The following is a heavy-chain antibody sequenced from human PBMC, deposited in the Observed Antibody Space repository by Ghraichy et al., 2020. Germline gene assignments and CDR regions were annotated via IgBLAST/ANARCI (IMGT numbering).Heavy chain of an antibody. CDR3: ARENPYSSWYGEGSVGGPGWFDP. D-gene: IGHD6-13*01. CDR1: GGSISSGGYS. Sequence: SETLSLTCAVSGGSISSGGYSWSWIRQPPGKGLEWIGYIYHSGSTYYNPSLKSRVTISVDRSKNQFSLKLSSVTAADTAVYYCARENPYSSWYGEGSVGGPGWFDPWGQGTLVTVSS. V-gene: IGHV4-30-2*01. J-gene: IGHJ5*02. CDR2: IYHSGST.